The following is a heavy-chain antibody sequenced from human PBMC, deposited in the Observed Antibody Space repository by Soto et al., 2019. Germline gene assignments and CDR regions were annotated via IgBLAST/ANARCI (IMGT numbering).Heavy chain of an antibody. Sequence: QVPLVQSGAEVKKPGASVKISCKASGYTFTSYGFSWVRQAPGQGLEGMGWISPYNGNTNYARKLQGRITMTTDTATSTAYMELRSLRSDDTAVYYCASERALELVDYWGQGTLVTVSS. D-gene: IGHD1-26*01. CDR1: GYTFTSYG. CDR2: ISPYNGNT. J-gene: IGHJ4*02. V-gene: IGHV1-18*01. CDR3: ASERALELVDY.